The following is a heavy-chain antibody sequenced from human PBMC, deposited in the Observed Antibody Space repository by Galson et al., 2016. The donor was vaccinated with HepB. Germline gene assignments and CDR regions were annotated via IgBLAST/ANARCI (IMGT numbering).Heavy chain of an antibody. V-gene: IGHV3-30*18. CDR3: AKDPSVVTAGGRWFDP. CDR1: GFTFSDYG. CDR2: ISEDGYIK. J-gene: IGHJ5*02. D-gene: IGHD1-26*01. Sequence: SLRLSCAASGFTFSDYGMHWIRQAPGKGLEWVTVISEDGYIKHYADSVKGRFTVSRDTSRRTLYLQMNSLRVEDTAVYYCAKDPSVVTAGGRWFDPWGQGTLVTFSS.